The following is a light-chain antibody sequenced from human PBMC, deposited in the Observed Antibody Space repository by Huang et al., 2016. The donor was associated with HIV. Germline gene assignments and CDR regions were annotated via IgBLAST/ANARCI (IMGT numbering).Light chain of an antibody. Sequence: EIVMTQSPATLSVSPGERATLSCRASQSVGDNLAWYQQTPGQAPRLLVYSASISAIAIPARFSGSGSGTEFTLTISGLQSEDFAVYYCQQYNNRPLTFGGGTKVEI. CDR3: QQYNNRPLT. CDR2: SAS. CDR1: QSVGDN. J-gene: IGKJ4*01. V-gene: IGKV3-15*01.